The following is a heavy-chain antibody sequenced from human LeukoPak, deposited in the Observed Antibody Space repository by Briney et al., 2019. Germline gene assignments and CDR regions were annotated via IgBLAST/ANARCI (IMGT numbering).Heavy chain of an antibody. D-gene: IGHD1-7*01. V-gene: IGHV3-7*01. CDR1: GFTFSSYA. J-gene: IGHJ4*02. CDR2: IKQDESEK. Sequence: GGSLRLSCAASGFTFSSYAMSWVRQAPGKGLEWVANIKQDESEKYYVDSVKGRFTITRDNAKSSVYLQMNSLRGEDTAVYYCVRGGTTSYDYWGQGTLVTVSS. CDR3: VRGGTTSYDY.